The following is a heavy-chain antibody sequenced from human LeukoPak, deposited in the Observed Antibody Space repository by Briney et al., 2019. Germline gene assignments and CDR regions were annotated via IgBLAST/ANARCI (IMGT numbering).Heavy chain of an antibody. CDR3: TSAPYLTMTTVISLVY. D-gene: IGHD4-17*01. J-gene: IGHJ4*02. V-gene: IGHV3-49*04. CDR2: IRSKAYGGTT. Sequence: PGRSLRLSCTASGFTFGDYAMSWVRQAPGKGLEWVGFIRSKAYGGTTEYAASVKGRFTISRDDSKSIAYLQMNSLKTEDTAVYYCTSAPYLTMTTVISLVYWGQGTLVTVSS. CDR1: GFTFGDYA.